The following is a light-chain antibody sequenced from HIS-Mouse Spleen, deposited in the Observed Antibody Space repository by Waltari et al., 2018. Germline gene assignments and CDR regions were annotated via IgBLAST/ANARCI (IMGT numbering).Light chain of an antibody. CDR3: QSADSSGTGWV. V-gene: IGLV3-25*03. CDR1: ALPKQY. J-gene: IGLJ3*02. Sequence: SYELTQPPSVSVSPGQTARTPCAGDALPKQYAYWYQQKPGQAPVLVIYKDSERRSGIPERFSGSSSGTTVTLTISGVQAEDEADYYCQSADSSGTGWVFGGGTKLTVL. CDR2: KDS.